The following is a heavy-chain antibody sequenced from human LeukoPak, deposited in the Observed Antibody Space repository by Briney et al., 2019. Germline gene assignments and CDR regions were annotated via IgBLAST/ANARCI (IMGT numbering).Heavy chain of an antibody. Sequence: GGSLRLSCAASGFTVSSSYMSWVRQAPGKELECVSVIYSGGSTHYADSVKGRFTISRDNSKNTLYLQMNSLRAEDTAVYYCARDQRDTGGYYYMDVWGKGTTVTVSS. J-gene: IGHJ6*03. D-gene: IGHD5-18*01. CDR1: GFTVSSSY. V-gene: IGHV3-53*01. CDR3: ARDQRDTGGYYYMDV. CDR2: IYSGGST.